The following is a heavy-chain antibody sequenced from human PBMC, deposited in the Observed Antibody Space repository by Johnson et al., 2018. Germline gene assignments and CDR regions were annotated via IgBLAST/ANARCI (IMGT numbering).Heavy chain of an antibody. CDR1: GFTFSSYG. J-gene: IGHJ6*03. Sequence: VQLVESGGGVVQPGRSLRLSCAASGFTFSSYGIHWVRQAPGKGLEWVAVISYDGSNKYYADSVKGRFTISRDNSKNTLYLQMNSRRAEDTAMYYCAKPRDRYGYYYYMDVWGKGTTVTVSS. CDR3: AKPRDRYGYYYYMDV. D-gene: IGHD5-18*01. V-gene: IGHV3-30*18. CDR2: ISYDGSNK.